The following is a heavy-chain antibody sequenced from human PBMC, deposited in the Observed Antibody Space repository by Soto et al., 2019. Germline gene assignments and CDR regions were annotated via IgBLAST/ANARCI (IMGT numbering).Heavy chain of an antibody. J-gene: IGHJ4*02. CDR1: GFTVSSNY. Sequence: GGSLKLSCAASGFTVSSNYMSGVRQAPGKGLEWVSVIYSGGSTYYADSVKGRFTISRDNSKNTLYLQMNSLRAEDTAVYYCARGWWEPPAHWGQRTLVTVYS. CDR2: IYSGGST. D-gene: IGHD1-26*01. V-gene: IGHV3-53*01. CDR3: ARGWWEPPAH.